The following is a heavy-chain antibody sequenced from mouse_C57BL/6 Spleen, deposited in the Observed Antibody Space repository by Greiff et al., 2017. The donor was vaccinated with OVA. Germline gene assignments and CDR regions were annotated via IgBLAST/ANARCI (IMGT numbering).Heavy chain of an antibody. Sequence: EVKLVESGGGLVQPGGSLKLSCAASGFTFSDYYMYWVRQTPEKRLEWVAYISNGGGSTYYPDTVKGRFTISRDNAKNTLYLQMSRLKSEDTAMYYCARAPQLYYYGTPWFAYWGQGTLVTVSA. CDR1: GFTFSDYY. D-gene: IGHD1-1*01. J-gene: IGHJ3*01. V-gene: IGHV5-12*01. CDR2: ISNGGGST. CDR3: ARAPQLYYYGTPWFAY.